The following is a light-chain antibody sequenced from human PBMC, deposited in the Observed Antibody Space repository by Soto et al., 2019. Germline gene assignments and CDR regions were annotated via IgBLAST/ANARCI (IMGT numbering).Light chain of an antibody. CDR2: EVR. CDR1: SSDVGYYNY. Sequence: QSVLTQPASVSGSPGQSITISCTGTSSDVGYYNYVSWYQQHPGKAPNLMIYEVRSRPSGVSNRFSGSKSGNTASLTISELQAEDEADYYCSSYTRSSTYVFGTGTKVTVL. CDR3: SSYTRSSTYV. V-gene: IGLV2-14*01. J-gene: IGLJ1*01.